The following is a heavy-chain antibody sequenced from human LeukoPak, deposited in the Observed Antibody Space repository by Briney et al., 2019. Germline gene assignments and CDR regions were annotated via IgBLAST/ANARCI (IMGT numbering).Heavy chain of an antibody. CDR3: ANLPYGDYVKDY. J-gene: IGHJ4*02. CDR2: ISGSGGST. CDR1: GFTFSSYA. V-gene: IGHV3-23*01. Sequence: PGGSLRLSCAASGFTFSSYAMSWVRQAPGKGLEWVSAISGSGGSTYYADSVKGRFTISRDNSKNTLYLQMNSLRAEDTAVYYCANLPYGDYVKDYWGQGTLVTVSS. D-gene: IGHD4-17*01.